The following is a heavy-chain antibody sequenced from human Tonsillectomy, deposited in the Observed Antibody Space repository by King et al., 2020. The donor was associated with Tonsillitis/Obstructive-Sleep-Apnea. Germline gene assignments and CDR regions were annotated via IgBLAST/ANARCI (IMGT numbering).Heavy chain of an antibody. CDR3: ARGGYYCGGDCHAAEYCHH. D-gene: IGHD2-21*02. V-gene: IGHV4-31*03. J-gene: IGHJ1*01. CDR2: TYYSGGT. CDR1: GGSMSRGDFY. Sequence: MQLQESGPGLVKPSQTLSLTCTVSGGSMSRGDFYWSWIRQHPGKGLEWIGYTYYSGGTYYNPSLKSRVTISVDTSKNQFYLKLNSVTAADTAVYYCARGGYYCGGDCHAAEYCHHWGQGTLVTVSS.